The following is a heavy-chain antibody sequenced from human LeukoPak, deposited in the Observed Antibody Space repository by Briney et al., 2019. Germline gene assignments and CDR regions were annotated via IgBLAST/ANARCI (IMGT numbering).Heavy chain of an antibody. J-gene: IGHJ5*02. CDR1: GFTVNNKY. D-gene: IGHD6-25*01. V-gene: IGHV3-53*01. CDR3: GRDLIGTAASWGS. Sequence: PGGSLRLSCAASGFTVNNKYMNWVRRAPGKGLEWVSVISSGDSTYYADSVKGRFTISRDNSKNTLYLQMNSLRVEDTAVYYCGRDLIGTAASWGSWGQGTLVTVSS. CDR2: ISSGDST.